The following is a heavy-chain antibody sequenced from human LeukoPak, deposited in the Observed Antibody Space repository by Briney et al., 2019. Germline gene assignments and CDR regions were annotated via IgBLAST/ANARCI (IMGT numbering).Heavy chain of an antibody. CDR1: GGSFSGYY. D-gene: IGHD1-26*01. CDR3: ARNEVGPTIYGMDV. J-gene: IGHJ6*02. V-gene: IGHV4-34*01. Sequence: PSETLSLTCAVYGGSFSGYYWSWIRQPPGKGLEWIGEINHSGSTNYNPSLKSRVTMSLDTSKNQFSLKLNSVTAADTAVYYCARNEVGPTIYGMDVWGQGTTVTVSS. CDR2: INHSGST.